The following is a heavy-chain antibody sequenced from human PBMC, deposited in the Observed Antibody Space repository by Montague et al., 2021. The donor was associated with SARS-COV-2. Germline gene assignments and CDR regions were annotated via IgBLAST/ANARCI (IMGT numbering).Heavy chain of an antibody. D-gene: IGHD4-23*01. CDR3: ARDAGGNFPTSFDY. Sequence: SLRLSCAASGFTFSSYGMHWVRQAPGKGLEWVSVIYSGGSTYYADSVKGRFTISRDNSKNTLYLQMNSLRAEDTAVYYCARDAGGNFPTSFDYWGQGTLVTVSS. CDR1: GFTFSSYG. V-gene: IGHV3-53*01. CDR2: IYSGGST. J-gene: IGHJ4*02.